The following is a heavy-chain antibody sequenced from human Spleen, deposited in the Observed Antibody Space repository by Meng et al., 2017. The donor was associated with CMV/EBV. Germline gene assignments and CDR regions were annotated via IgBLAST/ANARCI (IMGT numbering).Heavy chain of an antibody. CDR2: IIPILGIA. V-gene: IGHV1-69*02. D-gene: IGHD3-16*02. Sequence: SVKVSCKASGDTISSFTISWVRQAPGQGLEWMGRIIPILGIANYAQKFQGRVTITADKSTNTAYMELSSLRSEDTAVYYCARPLNYDYVWGSYRPEGYGIDVWGQGTTVTVSS. CDR3: ARPLNYDYVWGSYRPEGYGIDV. J-gene: IGHJ6*02. CDR1: GDTISSFT.